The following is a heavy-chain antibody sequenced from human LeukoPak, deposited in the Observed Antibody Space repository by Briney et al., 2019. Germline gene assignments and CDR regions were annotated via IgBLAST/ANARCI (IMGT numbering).Heavy chain of an antibody. CDR3: AKDINARGITHGMDV. CDR1: GFTFSSYA. J-gene: IGHJ6*02. Sequence: GGSLRLSCAASGFTFSSYAMHWVRQAPGKGLEWVAVISYDGSNKYYADSVKGRFTISRDNSKNTLYLQMNSLRAEDTAVYYCAKDINARGITHGMDVWGQGTTVTVSS. D-gene: IGHD3-10*01. CDR2: ISYDGSNK. V-gene: IGHV3-30-3*01.